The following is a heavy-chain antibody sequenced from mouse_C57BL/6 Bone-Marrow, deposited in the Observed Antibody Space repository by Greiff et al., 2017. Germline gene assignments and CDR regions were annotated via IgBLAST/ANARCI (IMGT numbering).Heavy chain of an antibody. Sequence: VQLQQPGAELVKPGASVKMSCKASGYTFTSYWITWVKQRPGQGLAWIGDIYPGSGSTNYNEKFKSKATLTVDTSSSTAYMQLSSLTSEDSAVYYCARVDDGYGYWDYWGQGTTLTVSS. J-gene: IGHJ2*01. CDR3: ARVDDGYGYWDY. V-gene: IGHV1-55*01. D-gene: IGHD2-3*01. CDR2: IYPGSGST. CDR1: GYTFTSYW.